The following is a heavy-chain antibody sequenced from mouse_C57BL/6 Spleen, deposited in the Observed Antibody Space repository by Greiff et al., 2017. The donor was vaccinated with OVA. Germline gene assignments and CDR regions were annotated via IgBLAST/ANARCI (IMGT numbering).Heavy chain of an antibody. D-gene: IGHD2-4*01. Sequence: DVQLQESGPELVKPGASVKMSCKASGYTFTDYNMHWVKQSHGKSLEWIGYINPNNGGTSYNQKFKGKATLTVNKSSSTAYMELRSLTSEDSAVYYCARNDYGLSFDYWGQGTTLTVSS. CDR3: ARNDYGLSFDY. J-gene: IGHJ2*01. CDR1: GYTFTDYN. V-gene: IGHV1-22*01. CDR2: INPNNGGT.